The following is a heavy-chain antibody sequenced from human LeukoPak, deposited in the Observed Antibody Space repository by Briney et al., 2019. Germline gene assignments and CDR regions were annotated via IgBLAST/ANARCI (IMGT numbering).Heavy chain of an antibody. D-gene: IGHD3-9*01. Sequence: ASVKVSCKASGYTFTSYDINWVRQATGQGLEWMGWMNPNSSNTGYAQKFQGRVTMARNTSISTAYMELSSLRSEDTAVYYCARYYDILTGLSRDYWGQGTLVTVSS. CDR2: MNPNSSNT. J-gene: IGHJ4*02. CDR1: GYTFTSYD. V-gene: IGHV1-8*01. CDR3: ARYYDILTGLSRDY.